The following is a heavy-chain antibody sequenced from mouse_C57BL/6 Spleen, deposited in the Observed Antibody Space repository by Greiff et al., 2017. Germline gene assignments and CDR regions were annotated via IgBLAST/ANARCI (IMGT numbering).Heavy chain of an antibody. J-gene: IGHJ4*01. CDR1: GYSFTGYY. CDR3: ARREGYAMDY. V-gene: IGHV1-42*01. CDR2: INPSTGGT. Sequence: EVQLQQSGPELVKPGASVKISCKASGYSFTGYYMNWVKQSPEKSLEWIGEINPSTGGTTYNQKFKAKATLTVDKSSSTAYMQLKRLTSEDSAVYYCARREGYAMDYWGQGTSVTVSS.